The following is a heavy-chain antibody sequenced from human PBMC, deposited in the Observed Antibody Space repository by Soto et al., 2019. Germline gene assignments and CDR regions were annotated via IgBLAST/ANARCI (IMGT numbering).Heavy chain of an antibody. CDR1: GCTFSSYA. Sequence: ASVKVSCKASGCTFSSYAISWVRQAPGQGLEWMGGIIPIFGTANYAQKFQGRVTITADKSTSTAYMGLSSLRSEDTAVYYCASTFYYDSSGYPLYWGQGTLVTVSS. D-gene: IGHD3-22*01. J-gene: IGHJ4*02. CDR3: ASTFYYDSSGYPLY. CDR2: IIPIFGTA. V-gene: IGHV1-69*06.